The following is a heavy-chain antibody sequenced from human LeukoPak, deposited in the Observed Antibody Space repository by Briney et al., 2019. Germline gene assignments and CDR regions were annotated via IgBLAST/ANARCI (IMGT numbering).Heavy chain of an antibody. V-gene: IGHV3-53*01. CDR3: TYFTFGGVNLLDY. Sequence: GGSLRLSCAASGFTVSSNYMSWVRQAPGKGLEWVSVIYSGGSTYYADSVKGRFTISRDNSKNTLYLQMNSLRAEDTAVYYCTYFTFGGVNLLDYWGQGTLVTVSS. D-gene: IGHD3-16*01. J-gene: IGHJ4*02. CDR1: GFTVSSNY. CDR2: IYSGGST.